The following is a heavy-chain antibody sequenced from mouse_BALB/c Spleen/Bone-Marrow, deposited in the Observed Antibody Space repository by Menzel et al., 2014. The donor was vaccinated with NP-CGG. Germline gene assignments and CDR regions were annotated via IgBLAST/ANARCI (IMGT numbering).Heavy chain of an antibody. CDR1: GYTFAYYT. CDR3: AREVYGSWFAY. Sequence: QVQLQQSGAELARPGASVKMSCKASGYTFAYYTVHWVKQRPGQGLEWIGYINPSSGYTNYNQKFKDKATLTTDKSSSAAYMQLSSLTSEGSAVYYCAREVYGSWFAYWGQGTLVTVSA. D-gene: IGHD2-2*01. V-gene: IGHV1-4*01. CDR2: INPSSGYT. J-gene: IGHJ3*01.